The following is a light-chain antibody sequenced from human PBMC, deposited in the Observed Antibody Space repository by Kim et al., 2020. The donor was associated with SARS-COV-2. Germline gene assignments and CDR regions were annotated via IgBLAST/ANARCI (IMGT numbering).Light chain of an antibody. V-gene: IGKV2-28*01. J-gene: IGKJ2*01. CDR1: QSLLHSNGYNY. Sequence: DIVMTQSPLSLPVTPGEPASISCRSSQSLLHSNGYNYLDWYLQKLGQSPQLLIYLGSNRASVVPAMFSGSGSGTDFTLKISRVEAEHVGVYSCMQALQTYTFGQGTKLEI. CDR3: MQALQTYT. CDR2: LGS.